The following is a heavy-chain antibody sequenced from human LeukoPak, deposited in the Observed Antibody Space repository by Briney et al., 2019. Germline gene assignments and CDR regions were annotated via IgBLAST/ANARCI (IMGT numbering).Heavy chain of an antibody. V-gene: IGHV1-18*01. Sequence: ASVKVSCKASGYTFTSYGISWVRQAPGQGLEWMGWIGAYNGNTNYAQKLQGRVTMTTDTSTSTAYMELRSLRSDDTAVYYCARGVPYSNYESHGAFDIWGQGTMVTVSS. CDR1: GYTFTSYG. CDR3: ARGVPYSNYESHGAFDI. CDR2: IGAYNGNT. D-gene: IGHD4-11*01. J-gene: IGHJ3*02.